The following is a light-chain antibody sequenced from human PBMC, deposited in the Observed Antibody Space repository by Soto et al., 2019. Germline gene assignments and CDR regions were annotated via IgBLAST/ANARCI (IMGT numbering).Light chain of an antibody. J-gene: IGKJ5*01. Sequence: EIVMTQSPATLSVSPGEGATLSCKASQRISSNLAWYQQKPGQAPRLVIYGASTRATGIPARFSGSGSGTEFTLTISSLQSEDFATYYCQQYNIWPPITFGQGTRLEIK. CDR3: QQYNIWPPIT. CDR1: QRISSN. CDR2: GAS. V-gene: IGKV3-15*01.